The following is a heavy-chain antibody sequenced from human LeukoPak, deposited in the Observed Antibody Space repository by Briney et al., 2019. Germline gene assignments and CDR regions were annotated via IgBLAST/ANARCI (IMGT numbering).Heavy chain of an antibody. D-gene: IGHD5-18*01. CDR3: ARGTPRGYSYGRLIDY. V-gene: IGHV4-34*01. CDR2: INHSGST. J-gene: IGHJ4*02. Sequence: SETLSLTCAVYGGSFSGYYWSWIRQPPGKGLEWIGEINHSGSTNYNPSLKSRVTISADTSKNQFSLKLSSVTAADTAVYYCARGTPRGYSYGRLIDYWGQGTLVTVSS. CDR1: GGSFSGYY.